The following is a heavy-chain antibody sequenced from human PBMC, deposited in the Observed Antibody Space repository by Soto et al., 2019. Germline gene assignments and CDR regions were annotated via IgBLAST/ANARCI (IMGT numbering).Heavy chain of an antibody. V-gene: IGHV1-18*01. CDR1: GYTFTSYG. CDR3: AREAVAAIEGVHYYDGMDV. CDR2: ISAYNGNT. J-gene: IGHJ6*02. Sequence: QVQLVQSGAEVKKPGASVKVSCKASGYTFTSYGISWVRQAPGQGLEWMGWISAYNGNTNYPQNLQGRVTMTTDTSTSTAYMVLRSLRSDDTAVYFWAREAVAAIEGVHYYDGMDVWGQRTTVTVSS. D-gene: IGHD6-19*01.